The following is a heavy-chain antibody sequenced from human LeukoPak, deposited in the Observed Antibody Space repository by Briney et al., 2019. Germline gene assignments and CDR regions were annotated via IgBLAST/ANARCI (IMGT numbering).Heavy chain of an antibody. CDR3: ARDQSSVGITMVHGYYGMDV. CDR2: IYYSGST. D-gene: IGHD3-10*01. Sequence: PSQTLSLTCTVSGGSISSGGYYWSWIRQHPGKGQEWIGYIYYSGSTYYNPSLKSRVTISVDTSKNQFSLKLSSVTAADTAVYYCARDQSSVGITMVHGYYGMDVWGQGTTVTVSS. CDR1: GGSISSGGYY. J-gene: IGHJ6*02. V-gene: IGHV4-31*03.